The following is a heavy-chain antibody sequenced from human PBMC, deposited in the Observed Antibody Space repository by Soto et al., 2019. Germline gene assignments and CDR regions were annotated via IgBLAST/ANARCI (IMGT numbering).Heavy chain of an antibody. J-gene: IGHJ6*02. CDR1: GDSISRGGYS. CDR2: IYGSGST. V-gene: IGHV4-30-2*01. Sequence: KPSETLSLTCAVSGDSISRGGYSWTWIRQPPGKALEWIGNIYGSGSTSYNPSLKSRVTISVDTSKSQFSLRLTSVTAADTAVYFCARGSSSYYDYGMDVWGQGTTVTVSS. D-gene: IGHD6-6*01. CDR3: ARGSSSYYDYGMDV.